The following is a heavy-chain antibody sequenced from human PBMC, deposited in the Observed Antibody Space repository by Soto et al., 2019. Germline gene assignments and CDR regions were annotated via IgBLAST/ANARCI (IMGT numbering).Heavy chain of an antibody. D-gene: IGHD2-21*02. Sequence: SETLSLTCTVSGGSISSSSYFCGWIRQPPGKGLEWIGSIYYSGSTYYNPSLKSRVTVSVDTSKNQFSLKLSSVTAADTAVYYCARHPSDFWFDPWGQGTLVTVSS. CDR1: GGSISSSSYF. J-gene: IGHJ5*02. CDR3: ARHPSDFWFDP. CDR2: IYYSGST. V-gene: IGHV4-39*01.